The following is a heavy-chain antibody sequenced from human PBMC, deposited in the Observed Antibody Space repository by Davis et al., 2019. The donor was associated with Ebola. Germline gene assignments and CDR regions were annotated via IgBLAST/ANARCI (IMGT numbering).Heavy chain of an antibody. D-gene: IGHD3-22*01. J-gene: IGHJ6*02. CDR3: ARGGITMVVVPLDYNFYAMDV. CDR1: EYTFTAYY. V-gene: IGHV1-2*06. Sequence: AASVKVSCKASEYTFTAYYMHWVRQAPGQGLEWMGRINPNSGGTNYAQKFRGRVTMTRDTSISTAYMELSSLRSDDTAVYYCARGGITMVVVPLDYNFYAMDVWGQGTTVTVSS. CDR2: INPNSGGT.